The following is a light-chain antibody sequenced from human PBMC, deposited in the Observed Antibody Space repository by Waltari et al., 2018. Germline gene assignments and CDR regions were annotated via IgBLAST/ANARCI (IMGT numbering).Light chain of an antibody. CDR2: NNF. CDR3: ATWDDSLNGPV. Sequence: QSVLTQPPSASGTPRQRVPISCSGSNSTIGRNTVNWYQQFPGAAPTLLVYNNFQRPSGVPDRFSGSKSGTSASLAILGVRPEDEADYYCATWDDSLNGPVFGGGTKLTVL. J-gene: IGLJ2*01. CDR1: NSTIGRNT. V-gene: IGLV1-44*01.